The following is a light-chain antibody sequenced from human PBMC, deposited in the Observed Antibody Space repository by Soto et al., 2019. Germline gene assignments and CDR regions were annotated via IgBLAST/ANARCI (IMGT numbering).Light chain of an antibody. Sequence: EIVLTQSPGTLSLSPAERATLSCRASQSVSSSYLAWYQQKPGQAPRLLIYGASSRATGIPARFSGSGSATDFTITISRLEPEDFAVYYCQQYGSSPYTFGGATVVVIK. CDR3: QQYGSSPYT. V-gene: IGKV3-20*01. J-gene: IGKJ4*01. CDR2: GAS. CDR1: QSVSSSY.